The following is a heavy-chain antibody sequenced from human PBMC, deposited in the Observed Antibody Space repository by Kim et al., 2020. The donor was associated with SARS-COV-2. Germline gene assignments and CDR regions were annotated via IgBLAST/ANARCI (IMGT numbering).Heavy chain of an antibody. Sequence: SETLSLTCAVYGGSFSGYYWSWIRQPPGKGLEWIGEINHSGSTNYNPSLKSRVTISVDTSKNQFSLKLSSVTAADTAVYYCARGRRNGKVVVVVAARGYFDYWGQGTLVTVSS. CDR2: INHSGST. J-gene: IGHJ4*02. CDR1: GGSFSGYY. D-gene: IGHD2-15*01. CDR3: ARGRRNGKVVVVVAARGYFDY. V-gene: IGHV4-34*01.